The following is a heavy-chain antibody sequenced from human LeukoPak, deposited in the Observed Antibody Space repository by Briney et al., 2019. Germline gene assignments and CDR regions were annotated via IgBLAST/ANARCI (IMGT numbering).Heavy chain of an antibody. D-gene: IGHD1-1*01. CDR3: ARGQLRD. V-gene: IGHV3-21*01. CDR1: GFTFSSYN. Sequence: GGSLRLSCAASGFTFSSYNMNWVRQAPGKGLEWVSSISSSSSYMYYADSVKGRFTISRDNAKNSLYLQMNSLRAEDTAVYYCARGQLRDWGQGTLVTVSS. J-gene: IGHJ4*02. CDR2: ISSSSSYM.